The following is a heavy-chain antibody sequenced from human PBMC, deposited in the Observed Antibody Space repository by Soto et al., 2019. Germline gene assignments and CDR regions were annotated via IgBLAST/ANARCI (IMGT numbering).Heavy chain of an antibody. CDR2: ISWDGVKT. Sequence: VHLAQSGGVVVQPGGSLRLSCAASGFTFDDYPMHWVRQVPGKGLEWVSHISWDGVKTYYADSLRGRVTISRDNSKNSLYLEMRSLTTEDTAFYYCVKGGNRGSGIDYWGQGSLVTVSS. J-gene: IGHJ4*02. CDR3: VKGGNRGSGIDY. D-gene: IGHD3-10*01. CDR1: GFTFDDYP. V-gene: IGHV3-43*01.